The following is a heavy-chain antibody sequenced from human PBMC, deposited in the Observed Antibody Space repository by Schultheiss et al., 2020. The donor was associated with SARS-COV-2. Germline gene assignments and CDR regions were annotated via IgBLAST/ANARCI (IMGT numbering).Heavy chain of an antibody. J-gene: IGHJ3*02. V-gene: IGHV3-21*06. D-gene: IGHD1-26*01. CDR3: ARDGDVATVSGALDI. CDR2: ISSSSSYI. Sequence: GESLKISCAASGFTFNTYSINWVRQAPGKGLEWVSSISSSSSYIYYADSVKGRFTISRDNAENSVSLQMSRLRVEDTAVYYCARDGDVATVSGALDIWGQGTMVTVSS. CDR1: GFTFNTYS.